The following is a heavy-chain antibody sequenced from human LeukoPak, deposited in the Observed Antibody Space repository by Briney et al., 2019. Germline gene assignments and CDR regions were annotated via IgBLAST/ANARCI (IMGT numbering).Heavy chain of an antibody. CDR1: GGSISSHY. CDR2: IYTSGST. V-gene: IGHV4-4*07. D-gene: IGHD3-22*01. CDR3: ARGRMGYDSSGYSEAFDI. J-gene: IGHJ3*02. Sequence: PSETLSLTCTVSGGSISSHYWSWIRQPPGKGLEWIGRIYTSGSTNYNPSLKSRVTMSVDTSKNQFSLKLSSVTAADTAVYYCARGRMGYDSSGYSEAFDIWGQGTMVTVSS.